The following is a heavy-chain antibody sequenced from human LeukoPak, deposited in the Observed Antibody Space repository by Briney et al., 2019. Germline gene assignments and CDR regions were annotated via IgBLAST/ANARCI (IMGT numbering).Heavy chain of an antibody. CDR3: AKGGNWNPNEY. D-gene: IGHD1-1*01. CDR1: GFTFSSHA. V-gene: IGHV3-23*01. CDR2: ISDAGGTT. Sequence: GGSLRLSCAASGFTFSSHAMSWVRQAPGKGLEWVSAISDAGGTTDYADSVKGRLTISRDNSKNPLFLQMNNLGAADTAVYYCAKGGNWNPNEYWGQGTLVTVSS. J-gene: IGHJ4*02.